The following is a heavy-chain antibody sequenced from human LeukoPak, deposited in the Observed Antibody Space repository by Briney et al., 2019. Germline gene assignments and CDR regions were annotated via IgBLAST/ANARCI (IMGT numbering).Heavy chain of an antibody. CDR1: GYSFTNYW. J-gene: IGHJ3*02. V-gene: IGHV5-51*01. D-gene: IGHD3-10*01. CDR2: IYPGDFDT. CDR3: ARRYYYGSGSYYKDAFDI. Sequence: GESLKISCKGSGYSFTNYWIGWVRQMPGRGLEWLGIIYPGDFDTRYSPSYQGQVTISADKSISTAYLQWSSLKASDTAMYYCARRYYYGSGSYYKDAFDIWGQGTVVTVSS.